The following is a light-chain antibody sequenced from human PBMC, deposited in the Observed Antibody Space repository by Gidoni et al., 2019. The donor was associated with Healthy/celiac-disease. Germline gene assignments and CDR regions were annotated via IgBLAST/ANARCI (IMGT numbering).Light chain of an antibody. CDR1: QSVSSN. CDR2: GAS. Sequence: EIVMPHSPATLSVSPGERATLSCRPSQSVSSNLAWYQQRPGQAPRLLIYGASTRATGIPARFSGSGSGTEFTLTISSLQSEDFAVYYCQQYNNWLWTFGQGTKVEIK. J-gene: IGKJ1*01. V-gene: IGKV3-15*01. CDR3: QQYNNWLWT.